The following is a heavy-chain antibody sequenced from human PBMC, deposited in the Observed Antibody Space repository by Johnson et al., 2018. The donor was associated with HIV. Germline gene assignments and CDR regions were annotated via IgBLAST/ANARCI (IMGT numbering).Heavy chain of an antibody. CDR2: IYSGGNT. Sequence: EQLVESGGGLIQPGGSLRLSCAASGLSVSYGYMTWVRQAPGKGLEWVSVIYSGGNTYYTDSVKGRFTISRDNSKNTLYLQMNSLRAEDTAMYYCAKSPAKDHGGNSGAFAIWGQGTMVTVSS. CDR1: GLSVSYGY. D-gene: IGHD4-23*01. J-gene: IGHJ3*02. V-gene: IGHV3-53*01. CDR3: AKSPAKDHGGNSGAFAI.